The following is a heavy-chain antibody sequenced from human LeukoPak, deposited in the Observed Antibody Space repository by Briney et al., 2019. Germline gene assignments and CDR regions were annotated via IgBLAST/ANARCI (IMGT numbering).Heavy chain of an antibody. CDR2: ISAYNGNT. CDR1: GYTFTSYG. D-gene: IGHD2-8*02. J-gene: IGHJ6*02. V-gene: IGHV1-18*01. CDR3: AREASITGGYYYGMDV. Sequence: ASVKVSCKASGYTFTSYGISWVRQAPGQGLEWMGWISAYNGNTNYAQKLQGRVTMTTDTSTSTAYMELRSLRSDDTAVYYCAREASITGGYYYGMDVWGQGTTVTVSS.